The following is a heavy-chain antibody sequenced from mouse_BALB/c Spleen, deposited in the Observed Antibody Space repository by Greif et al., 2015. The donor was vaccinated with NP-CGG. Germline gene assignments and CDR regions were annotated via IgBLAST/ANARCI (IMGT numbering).Heavy chain of an antibody. CDR1: GVSLTGYG. Sequence: VQRVESGPGLVAPSQSLSITCTVSGVSLTGYGVNWVRQPPGKGLEWLGXICGDGSIDYNSALKSRLSISKDNSKSXVFLKMNSLQPDDTARYYCARDGFAYWGQGTLVTVSA. CDR2: ICGDGSI. CDR3: ARDGFAY. J-gene: IGHJ3*01. V-gene: IGHV2-6-7*01.